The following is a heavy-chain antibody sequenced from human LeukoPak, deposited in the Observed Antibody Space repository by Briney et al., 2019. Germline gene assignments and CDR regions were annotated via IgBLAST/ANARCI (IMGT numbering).Heavy chain of an antibody. CDR2: ISAYNGNT. CDR1: GYTFTSYG. J-gene: IGHJ5*02. Sequence: WASVKVSCKASGYTFTSYGISWVRQAPGQGLEWMGWISAYNGNTNYAQKLQGRVTMTTDTSTSTAYMELRSLRSDDTAVYCCARDLRAVATGWFDPWGQGTLVTVSS. D-gene: IGHD5-12*01. V-gene: IGHV1-18*01. CDR3: ARDLRAVATGWFDP.